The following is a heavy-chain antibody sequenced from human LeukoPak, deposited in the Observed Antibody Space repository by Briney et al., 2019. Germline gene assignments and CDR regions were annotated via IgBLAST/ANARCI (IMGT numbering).Heavy chain of an antibody. Sequence: TTSETLSLTCAVYGGSFSGYYWSWIRQPPGKGLEWIGEINHSGSTNYNPSLKSRVTISVDTSKNQFSLKLSSVTAADTAVYYCARHKTRGGWSPGARWFDPWGQGTLVTVSS. CDR2: INHSGST. D-gene: IGHD6-19*01. V-gene: IGHV4-34*01. J-gene: IGHJ5*02. CDR1: GGSFSGYY. CDR3: ARHKTRGGWSPGARWFDP.